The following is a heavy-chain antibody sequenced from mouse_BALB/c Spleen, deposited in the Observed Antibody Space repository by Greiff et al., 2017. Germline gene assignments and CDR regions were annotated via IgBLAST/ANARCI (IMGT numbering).Heavy chain of an antibody. CDR3: ARRDYGNYGGFAY. CDR1: GYTFSSYW. V-gene: IGHV1-9*01. Sequence: VQLQQSGAELMKPGASVKISCKATGYTFSSYWIEWVKQRPGHGLEWIGEILPVSGSTNYNEKFKGKATFTADTYSNPAYMQLSSLTSEDSAVYYCARRDYGNYGGFAYWGQGTLVTVSA. J-gene: IGHJ3*01. CDR2: ILPVSGST. D-gene: IGHD2-1*01.